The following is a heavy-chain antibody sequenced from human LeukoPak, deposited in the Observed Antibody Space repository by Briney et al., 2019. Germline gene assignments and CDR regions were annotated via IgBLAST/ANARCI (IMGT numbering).Heavy chain of an antibody. CDR1: GGTFSSYA. J-gene: IGHJ4*02. CDR2: IIPIFGTA. D-gene: IGHD2-2*02. Sequence: SVTVSCTASGGTFSSYAISWVRQAPGQGLEWMGGIIPIFGTANYAQKFQGRVTITADESTSTAYMELSSLRSEDTAVYYCAIHCSSTSCHIDYWGQGTLVTVSS. CDR3: AIHCSSTSCHIDY. V-gene: IGHV1-69*13.